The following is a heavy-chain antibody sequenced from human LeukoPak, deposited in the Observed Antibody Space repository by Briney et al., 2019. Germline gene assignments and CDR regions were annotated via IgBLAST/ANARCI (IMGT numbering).Heavy chain of an antibody. V-gene: IGHV4-61*08. J-gene: IGHJ3*02. CDR3: ARRIPRSYYYDSSGYSVDAFDI. D-gene: IGHD3-22*01. CDR1: GGSINSGDYY. Sequence: PSETLSLTCTVSGGSINSGDYYWSWIRQPPGKGLEWIGYIYYSGSTNYNPSLKSRVTISVDTSKNQFSLKLSSVTAADTAVYYCARRIPRSYYYDSSGYSVDAFDIWGQGTMVTVSS. CDR2: IYYSGST.